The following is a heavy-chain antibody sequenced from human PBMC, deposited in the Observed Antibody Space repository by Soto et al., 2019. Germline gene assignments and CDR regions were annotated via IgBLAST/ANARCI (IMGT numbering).Heavy chain of an antibody. CDR3: ARGGGSPYHDHEFDY. CDR2: IYYRGTT. CDR1: GVSPSNHY. V-gene: IGHV4-59*11. J-gene: IGHJ4*02. D-gene: IGHD2-2*01. Sequence: SETLSVTCSVSGVSPSNHYWTWIRTPPGQGPEWIGCIYYRGTTNYNASFNSRVTISVDTSKNQFSLKLTSVTTADTAVYYCARGGGSPYHDHEFDYWGQGILVTVS.